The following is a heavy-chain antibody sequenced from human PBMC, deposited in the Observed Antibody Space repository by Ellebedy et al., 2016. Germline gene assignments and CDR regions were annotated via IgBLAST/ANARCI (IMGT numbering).Heavy chain of an antibody. Sequence: GESLKISCAASGFTFSSYAMSWVRQAPGKGLEWVSAISGSGGSTYYADSVKGRFTISRDNSKNTLYLQMNSLRAEDTAVYYCAKGLYYYDSSGGPDGRYYYGMDVWGQGTTVTVSS. V-gene: IGHV3-23*01. CDR1: GFTFSSYA. CDR2: ISGSGGST. D-gene: IGHD3-22*01. J-gene: IGHJ6*02. CDR3: AKGLYYYDSSGGPDGRYYYGMDV.